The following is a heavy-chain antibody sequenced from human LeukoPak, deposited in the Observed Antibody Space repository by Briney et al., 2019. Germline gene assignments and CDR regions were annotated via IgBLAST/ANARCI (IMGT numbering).Heavy chain of an antibody. Sequence: GGSLRLSCAASGFTFSSYSMNWVRQAPGKGLEWVSSISSSSSYIYYADSVKGRFTISRDNAKNSLYLQMNSLRAEDTAVYYCARDGRYYYYYGMDVWGQGTTVTVSS. V-gene: IGHV3-21*01. CDR1: GFTFSSYS. CDR3: ARDGRYYYYYGMDV. J-gene: IGHJ6*02. D-gene: IGHD1-1*01. CDR2: ISSSSSYI.